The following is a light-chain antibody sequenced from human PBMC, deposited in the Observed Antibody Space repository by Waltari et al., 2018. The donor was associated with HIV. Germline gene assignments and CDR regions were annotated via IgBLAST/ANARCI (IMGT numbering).Light chain of an antibody. CDR3: CSYAGSVV. J-gene: IGLJ2*01. CDR2: GNN. CDR1: SSNIGNHD. V-gene: IGLV1-51*01. Sequence: QSVLTQPPSVSAAPGQTVTISCSGSSSNIGNHDVSWYQQLPGTAPKLLIYGNNKRPSGTPDRFSGSKSGTSATLGITGLQTGDEADYYCCSYAGSVVFGGGTKLTVL.